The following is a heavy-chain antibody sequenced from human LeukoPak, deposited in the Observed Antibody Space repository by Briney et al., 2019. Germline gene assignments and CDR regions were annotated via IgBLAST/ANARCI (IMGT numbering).Heavy chain of an antibody. V-gene: IGHV3-21*01. Sequence: NSGGSLRLSCAASGFTFSSYSMNWVRQAPGKGLEWVSSISSSSSYIYYADSVKGRFTISRDNAKNSLYLQMNSLRAEDTAVYYCARDAAYCSGGSCYFGYWGQGTLVTVSS. J-gene: IGHJ4*02. CDR1: GFTFSSYS. D-gene: IGHD2-15*01. CDR2: ISSSSSYI. CDR3: ARDAAYCSGGSCYFGY.